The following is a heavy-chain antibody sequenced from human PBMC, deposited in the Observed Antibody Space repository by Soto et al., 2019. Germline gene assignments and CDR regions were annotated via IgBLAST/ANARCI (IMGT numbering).Heavy chain of an antibody. CDR3: ARASRQLVYFDY. Sequence: GGSLRLSCAASGFTFTNYWMTWVRQAPGKGLEWVANIKQDGTEKYYVDSVKGRFTISRDNSKNTLYLQMNSLRAEDTAVYYCARASRQLVYFDYSGQGTLVTVSS. D-gene: IGHD6-13*01. V-gene: IGHV3-7*01. CDR1: GFTFTNYW. CDR2: IKQDGTEK. J-gene: IGHJ4*02.